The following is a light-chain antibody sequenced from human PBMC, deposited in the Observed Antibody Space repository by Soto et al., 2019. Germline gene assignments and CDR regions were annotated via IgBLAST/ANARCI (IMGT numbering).Light chain of an antibody. Sequence: QSVLTQPPSVSGAPGQRVTISCTASSSNIGAGYDVHWYQQLPGTAPKLLIYGNSKRPSGVPDRFSGSKSGTSASLAITGLQAEDEADYYSQSYDSSLSGSVFGGGTKLTVL. J-gene: IGLJ3*02. CDR3: QSYDSSLSGSV. CDR2: GNS. CDR1: SSNIGAGYD. V-gene: IGLV1-40*01.